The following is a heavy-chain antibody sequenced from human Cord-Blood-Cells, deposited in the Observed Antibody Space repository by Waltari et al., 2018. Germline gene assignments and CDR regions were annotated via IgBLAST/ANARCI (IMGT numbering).Heavy chain of an antibody. Sequence: EVQLVESGGGLVKPGRSLRLSCTASGFTFGDYAMSWFRQAPGKGLEWVGFIRSKAYGGTTEYAGSVKGRFTISRDDSKSIAYLQMNSLKTEDTAVYYCTIQPDYYDSSGYFDYWGQGTLVTVSS. CDR2: IRSKAYGGTT. V-gene: IGHV3-49*05. CDR3: TIQPDYYDSSGYFDY. CDR1: GFTFGDYA. J-gene: IGHJ4*02. D-gene: IGHD3-22*01.